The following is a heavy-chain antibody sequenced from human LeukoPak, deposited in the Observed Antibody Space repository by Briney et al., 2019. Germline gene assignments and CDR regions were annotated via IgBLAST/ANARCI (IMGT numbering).Heavy chain of an antibody. D-gene: IGHD2/OR15-2a*01. V-gene: IGHV1-24*01. CDR3: ATGHCNTSSCYYYYMDV. CDR2: FDPEDGES. J-gene: IGHJ6*03. CDR1: VYTLSELS. Sequence: ASVTVSCKVSVYTLSELSMHWVRQAPAKGLQWMGVFDPEDGESIIAQKFQGRLTMTEDTSTDTAYMELSSLTSEDTAMYYCATGHCNTSSCYYYYMDVWGKGTTVTVSS.